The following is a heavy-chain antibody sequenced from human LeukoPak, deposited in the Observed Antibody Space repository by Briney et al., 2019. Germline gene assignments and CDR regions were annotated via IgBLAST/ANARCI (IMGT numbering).Heavy chain of an antibody. CDR3: AREFRIAAAGTMGFDY. D-gene: IGHD6-13*01. CDR2: INPSGGST. J-gene: IGHJ4*02. Sequence: ASVKVSCKASGYTFTSYYMHWVRQAPGQGLEWMGIINPSGGSTSYAQKFQGRVTMTRDTSTSTVYMELSSLRSEDTAVYCCAREFRIAAAGTMGFDYWGQGTLVTVSS. CDR1: GYTFTSYY. V-gene: IGHV1-46*01.